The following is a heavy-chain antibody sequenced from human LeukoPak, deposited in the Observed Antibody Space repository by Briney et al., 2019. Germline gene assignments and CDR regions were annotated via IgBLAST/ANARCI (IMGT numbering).Heavy chain of an antibody. CDR1: GGSISSSSYY. J-gene: IGHJ6*02. D-gene: IGHD6-13*01. CDR2: IYYSGST. V-gene: IGHV4-39*07. Sequence: SETLSLTCTVSGGSISSSSYYWGWIRQPPGKGLEWIGSIYYSGSTYYNPSLKSRVTISVDTSKNQFSLKLSSVTAADTAVYHCARPSSSWYRVYYYYGMDVWGQGTTVTVSS. CDR3: ARPSSSWYRVYYYYGMDV.